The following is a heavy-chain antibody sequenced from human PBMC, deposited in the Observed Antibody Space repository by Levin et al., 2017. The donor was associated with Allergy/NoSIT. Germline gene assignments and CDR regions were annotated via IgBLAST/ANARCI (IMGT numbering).Heavy chain of an antibody. V-gene: IGHV3-30*18. CDR2: ISYDGSNK. CDR3: AKDQTRSSGWESDAFDI. J-gene: IGHJ3*02. Sequence: GGSLRLSCAASGFTFSSYGMHWVRQAPGKGLEWVAVISYDGSNKYYADSVKGRFTISRDNSKNTLYLQMNSLRAEDTAVYYCAKDQTRSSGWESDAFDIWGQGTMVTVSS. D-gene: IGHD6-19*01. CDR1: GFTFSSYG.